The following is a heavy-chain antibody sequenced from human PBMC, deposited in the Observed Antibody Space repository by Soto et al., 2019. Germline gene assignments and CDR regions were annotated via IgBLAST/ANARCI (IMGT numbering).Heavy chain of an antibody. CDR3: GKDISAGGMDV. CDR1: GVTLKDYA. Sequence: EVQLVESGGGLVQPGRSLRLSCAASGVTLKDYAMHWVRQAPGRGLEWVAGIYWNSDRIDYGDSVKGRFTISRDNAKNSLYLEMNNLRAEDTAVYYCGKDISAGGMDVWGKGTTVTVSS. V-gene: IGHV3-9*01. J-gene: IGHJ6*03. CDR2: IYWNSDRI. D-gene: IGHD3-10*01.